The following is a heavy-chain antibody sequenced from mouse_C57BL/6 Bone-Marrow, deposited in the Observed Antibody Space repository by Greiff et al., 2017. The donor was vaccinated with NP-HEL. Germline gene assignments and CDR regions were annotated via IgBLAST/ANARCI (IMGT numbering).Heavy chain of an antibody. V-gene: IGHV5-17*01. CDR1: GFTFSDYG. Sequence: EVQRVESGGGLVKPGGSLKLSCAASGFTFSDYGMHWVRQAPEKGLEWVAYISSGSSTIYYADTVKGQFTISRDHAKNTLFLQMTSLRSEDTAMYYCARRYRGLYYYAMDYWGQGTSVTVSS. J-gene: IGHJ4*01. D-gene: IGHD2-12*01. CDR2: ISSGSSTI. CDR3: ARRYRGLYYYAMDY.